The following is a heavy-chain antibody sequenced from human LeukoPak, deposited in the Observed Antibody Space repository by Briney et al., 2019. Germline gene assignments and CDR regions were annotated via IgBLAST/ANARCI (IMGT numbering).Heavy chain of an antibody. CDR3: ARRAGGYSHPYDY. Sequence: PPGGSLRLSCAVSGFTVSGNYMSWIRQAPGKGLEWVSLIYSDDTTLYADSVKGRFTISRDISKNTLYLQMSSLRAEDTAVYYCARRAGGYSHPYDYWGQGVLVTVSS. CDR2: IYSDDTT. J-gene: IGHJ4*02. D-gene: IGHD4-23*01. V-gene: IGHV3-53*01. CDR1: GFTVSGNY.